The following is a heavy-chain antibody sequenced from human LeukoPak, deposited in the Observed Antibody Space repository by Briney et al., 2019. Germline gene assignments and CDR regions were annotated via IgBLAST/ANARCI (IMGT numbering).Heavy chain of an antibody. CDR3: ARVSLLYFDWLLSDY. CDR2: ISAYNGNT. J-gene: IGHJ4*02. V-gene: IGHV1-18*01. D-gene: IGHD3-9*01. CDR1: GYTFTSYG. Sequence: GASVKVSCKASGYTFTSYGISWVRQAPGQGLEWMGWISAYNGNTNYAQKLQGRVTMTTDTSTSTAYMELRSLRSDDTAVYYCARVSLLYFDWLLSDYWGQGTLVTVSS.